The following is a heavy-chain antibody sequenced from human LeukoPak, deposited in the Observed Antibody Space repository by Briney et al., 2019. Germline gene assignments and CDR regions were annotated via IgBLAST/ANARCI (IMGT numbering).Heavy chain of an antibody. J-gene: IGHJ4*02. V-gene: IGHV3-33*08. CDR3: ARDWKTNSFDY. CDR2: IYYDGSNT. Sequence: GGSLRLSCAASGFTFSSYWMHWVRQAPGKGLEWVAFIYYDGSNTYYADYVKGRFTISRDISKNTLYLQMDSLRAEDTAIYYCARDWKTNSFDYWGQGTLVTVSS. D-gene: IGHD1-1*01. CDR1: GFTFSSYW.